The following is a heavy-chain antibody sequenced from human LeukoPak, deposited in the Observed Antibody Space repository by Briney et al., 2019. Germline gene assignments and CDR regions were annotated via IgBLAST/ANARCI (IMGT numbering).Heavy chain of an antibody. J-gene: IGHJ4*02. CDR3: AKLLRVNPYYYDSSGYPTGFDY. D-gene: IGHD3-22*01. CDR2: ITGSGGST. V-gene: IGHV3-23*01. Sequence: GGSLRLSCAASGFTFSNYGLSWVRQAPGKGLEWVSGITGSGGSTYYADSVKGRFTISRDNSKNTLYLQMNSLRAEDTAVYYCAKLLRVNPYYYDSSGYPTGFDYWGQGTLVTVSS. CDR1: GFTFSNYG.